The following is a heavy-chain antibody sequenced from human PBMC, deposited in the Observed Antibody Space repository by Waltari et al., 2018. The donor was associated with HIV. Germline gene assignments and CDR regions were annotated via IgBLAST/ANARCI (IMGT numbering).Heavy chain of an antibody. CDR1: GFTVSSNY. CDR2: IYSGGST. V-gene: IGHV3-66*02. J-gene: IGHJ6*02. CDR3: ARGAITGTTSADYYYGMDV. Sequence: EVQLVESGGGLVQPGGSLRLSCAASGFTVSSNYMSWVRQAPGKGLEWVSVIYSGGSTYYADSVKGRFTISRDNSKNTLYLQMNSLRAEDTAVYYCARGAITGTTSADYYYGMDVWGQGTTVTVSS. D-gene: IGHD1-7*01.